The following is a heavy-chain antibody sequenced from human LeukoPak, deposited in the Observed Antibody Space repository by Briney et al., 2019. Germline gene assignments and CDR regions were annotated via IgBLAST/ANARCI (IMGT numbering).Heavy chain of an antibody. CDR2: LSGSGRST. Sequence: GGSLTLSCAASRFTFSSYAMSWLRQAPGEGLEWVSDLSGSGRSTDYADSVKGRFTTSRDNSKNTLYLQMNSLRAEDTAVYYCAKGYGSGSPDYWGQGTLVTVSS. J-gene: IGHJ4*02. CDR1: RFTFSSYA. V-gene: IGHV3-23*01. CDR3: AKGYGSGSPDY. D-gene: IGHD3-10*01.